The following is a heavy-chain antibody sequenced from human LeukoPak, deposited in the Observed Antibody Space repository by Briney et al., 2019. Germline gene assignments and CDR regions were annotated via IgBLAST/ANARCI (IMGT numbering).Heavy chain of an antibody. Sequence: GGSLRLSCAASGFTFSSYGMHWVRQAPGKGLEWVAVIWYDGSNNYYADSVKGRFTISRDNSKNTLYLQMNSLRAEDTAVYYCARDLGYSYGGDYWGQGTLVTVSS. CDR3: ARDLGYSYGGDY. CDR1: GFTFSSYG. J-gene: IGHJ4*02. D-gene: IGHD5-18*01. V-gene: IGHV3-33*01. CDR2: IWYDGSNN.